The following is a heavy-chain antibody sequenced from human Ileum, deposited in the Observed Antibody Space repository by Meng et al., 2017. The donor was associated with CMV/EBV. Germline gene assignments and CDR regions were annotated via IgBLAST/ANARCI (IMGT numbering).Heavy chain of an antibody. CDR3: ARGGIVHPFDY. CDR1: GDSVSSNSSA. Sequence: PGDSVSSNSSAWHWISQSPSRGLEWLGRTYYRSKWYNAYAVSVKSRITINPDTSKNQFSLQLNSVTPEDTAVYYCARGGIVHPFDYWGQGTLVTVSS. V-gene: IGHV6-1*01. J-gene: IGHJ4*02. D-gene: IGHD2-15*01. CDR2: TYYRSKWYN.